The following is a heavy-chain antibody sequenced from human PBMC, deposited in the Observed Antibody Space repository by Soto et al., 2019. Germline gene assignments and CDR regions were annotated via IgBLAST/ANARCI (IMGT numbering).Heavy chain of an antibody. CDR2: IVVGSGNT. CDR1: GFTFTSSA. Sequence: GASVKVSCKASGFTFTSSAVQWVRQARGQRLEWIGWIVVGSGNTNYAQKFQERVTITRDMSTSTAYMELSSLRSEDTAVYYCAADPFFVVTTPGPDFDIWCQGTMVTVSS. J-gene: IGHJ3*02. V-gene: IGHV1-58*01. CDR3: AADPFFVVTTPGPDFDI. D-gene: IGHD4-4*01.